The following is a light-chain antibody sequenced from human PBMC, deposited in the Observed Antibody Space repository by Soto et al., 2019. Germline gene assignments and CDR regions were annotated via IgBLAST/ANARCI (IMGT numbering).Light chain of an antibody. Sequence: DIQTTQPPSSLSASVGDRVTITCRASQSISSYLNWYQQKPGKAPKLLIYAASSLQSGVPSRFSGSGSGTEFTLTISSLQPDDFATYYCQQYNSYSPTFGQGTKV. CDR2: AAS. V-gene: IGKV1-39*01. J-gene: IGKJ1*01. CDR1: QSISSY. CDR3: QQYNSYSPT.